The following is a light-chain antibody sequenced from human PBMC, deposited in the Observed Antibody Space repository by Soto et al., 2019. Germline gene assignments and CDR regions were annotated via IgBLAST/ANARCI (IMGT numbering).Light chain of an antibody. V-gene: IGLV1-40*01. CDR2: GNS. CDR3: QSYGDSLTGYV. J-gene: IGLJ1*01. CDR1: NSNIGAGYD. Sequence: QTQPPSVSGAPGERVTISCTGSNSNIGAGYDVHWYQQLPGTAPKLLIYGNSNRPSGVPDRFSGSKSGTSASLTITGLQAEDEADYHCQSYGDSLTGYVFGTGTKVTVL.